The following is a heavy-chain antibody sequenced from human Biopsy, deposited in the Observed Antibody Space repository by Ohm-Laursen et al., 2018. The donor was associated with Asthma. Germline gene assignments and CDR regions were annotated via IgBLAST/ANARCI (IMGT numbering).Heavy chain of an antibody. Sequence: SLRLSCAASGFAVSRDYMFWVRQAPGKGLEWVSVIYSGGTSHTADSVRGRFTISRDYSKNTLYLQMHSLRVEDTAVYYCARGDSSGWSHYYFDYWGQRTLVTVSS. V-gene: IGHV3-53*01. J-gene: IGHJ4*02. CDR1: GFAVSRDY. CDR3: ARGDSSGWSHYYFDY. D-gene: IGHD6-19*01. CDR2: IYSGGTS.